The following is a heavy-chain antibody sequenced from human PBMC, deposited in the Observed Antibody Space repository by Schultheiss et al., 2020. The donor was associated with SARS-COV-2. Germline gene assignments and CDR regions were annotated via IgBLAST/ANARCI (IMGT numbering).Heavy chain of an antibody. CDR1: GGSISSGSYY. CDR2: IYTSGST. J-gene: IGHJ3*02. V-gene: IGHV4-61*02. CDR3: ARGPWIVVVTTWGAFDI. D-gene: IGHD3-22*01. Sequence: SETLSLTCTVSGGSISSGSYYWSWIRQPAGKGLEWIGRIYTSGSTNYNPSLKSRVTMSVDTSKNQFSLKLSSVTAADTAVYYCARGPWIVVVTTWGAFDIWGQGTTVTVSS.